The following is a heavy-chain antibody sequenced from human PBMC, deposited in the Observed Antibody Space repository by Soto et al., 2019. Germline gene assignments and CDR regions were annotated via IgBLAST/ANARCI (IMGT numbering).Heavy chain of an antibody. CDR2: NYYSVRT. CDR1: GGSLSTGDYY. Sequence: PSETLSLTCSVSGGSLSTGDYYWSWIRQPPGKGLERIGYNYYSVRTFYNPSLKSRVTISVDKSKHQFSLKLSSVTAADTAVYYCVLYRYSSGYDYWGQGTLVTVSS. D-gene: IGHD3-22*01. CDR3: VLYRYSSGYDY. V-gene: IGHV4-30-4*01. J-gene: IGHJ4*02.